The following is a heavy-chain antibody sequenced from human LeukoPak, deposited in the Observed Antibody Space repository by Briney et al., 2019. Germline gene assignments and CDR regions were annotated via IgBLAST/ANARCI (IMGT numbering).Heavy chain of an antibody. J-gene: IGHJ4*02. CDR2: ISTSGYGT. V-gene: IGHV3-23*01. CDR3: AKPHVVVIAAPFDY. CDR1: GFTFSSYA. D-gene: IGHD2-15*01. Sequence: GGSLRLSCAASGFTFSSYAMSWVRQAPGKGLEWVSAISTSGYGTYYADSVKGRFTISRDNSKNTLYLQMNSLRAEDTAVYYCAKPHVVVIAAPFDYWGQGTLVTVSS.